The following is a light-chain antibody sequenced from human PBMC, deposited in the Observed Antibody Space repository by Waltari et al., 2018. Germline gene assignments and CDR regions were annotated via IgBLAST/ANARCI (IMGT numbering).Light chain of an antibody. J-gene: IGLJ1*01. CDR2: EVI. V-gene: IGLV2-23*02. CDR1: NRDVGNYNL. CDR3: CSYAGSGTYV. Sequence: QSALTQPASVSGPPGPSIPISCTGPNRDVGNYNLFSWYQHHPGEAPKLMICEVIKRPSGVSNRFSGSKSGNTASLTISGLQAEDEADYYCCSYAGSGTYVFGTGTKVTVL.